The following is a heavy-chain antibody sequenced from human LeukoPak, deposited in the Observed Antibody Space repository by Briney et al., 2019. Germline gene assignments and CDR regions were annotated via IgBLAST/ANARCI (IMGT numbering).Heavy chain of an antibody. CDR3: ARVIVVVVAAHPFDGMDV. V-gene: IGHV1-8*01. Sequence: GASVKVSCKASGYTFTSYDINWVRQATGQGLEWMGWMNPNSGNTGYAQNFQGRVTMTRNTSISTAYMELSSLRSEDTAVYYCARVIVVVVAAHPFDGMDVWGQGTTVTVSS. CDR2: MNPNSGNT. CDR1: GYTFTSYD. J-gene: IGHJ6*02. D-gene: IGHD2-15*01.